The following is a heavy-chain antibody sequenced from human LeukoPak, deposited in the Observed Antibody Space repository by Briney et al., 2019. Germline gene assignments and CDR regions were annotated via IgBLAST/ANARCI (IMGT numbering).Heavy chain of an antibody. CDR1: GGTFSSYA. V-gene: IGHV1-69*13. CDR2: IIPIFGTA. D-gene: IGHD3-22*01. Sequence: SVKVSCKASGGTFSSYAISWVRQAPGQGLEWMGGIIPIFGTANYAQKFQGRVTITADESTSTAYMELSSLRSEDTAVYYCARSEFYDSSGYFDYWGQGTLVTASS. J-gene: IGHJ4*02. CDR3: ARSEFYDSSGYFDY.